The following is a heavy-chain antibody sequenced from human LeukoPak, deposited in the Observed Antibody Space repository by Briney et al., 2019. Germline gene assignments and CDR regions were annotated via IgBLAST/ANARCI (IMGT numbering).Heavy chain of an antibody. Sequence: PSETLSLTCTVSGGSISSYYWSWLRQPPGKGLEWIGYIYYSGSTNYNPSLKSRVTISVDTSKNQFSLKLSSVTAADTAVYYCARMDRHPLYYYYYGMDVWGQGTTVTVSS. CDR1: GGSISSYY. D-gene: IGHD2-2*03. CDR2: IYYSGST. CDR3: ARMDRHPLYYYYYGMDV. V-gene: IGHV4-59*01. J-gene: IGHJ6*02.